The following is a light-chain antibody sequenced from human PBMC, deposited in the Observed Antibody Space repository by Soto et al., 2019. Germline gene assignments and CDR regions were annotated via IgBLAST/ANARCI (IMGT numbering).Light chain of an antibody. Sequence: EIVLTQSPATLSLSPGERATLSCRASQTVSSYLAWYRQKPSQAPRLLIYDASNRATGNPARFSGSGSRTDLTTTISSLEPENFAVYYCQQRSNWPPLTVGRGTKVEIK. V-gene: IGKV3-11*01. J-gene: IGKJ1*01. CDR2: DAS. CDR3: QQRSNWPPLT. CDR1: QTVSSY.